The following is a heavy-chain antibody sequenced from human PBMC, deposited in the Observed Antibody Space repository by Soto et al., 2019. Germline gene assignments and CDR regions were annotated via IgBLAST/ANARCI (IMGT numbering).Heavy chain of an antibody. CDR2: IYYSGST. Sequence: PSETLSLTCTVSGGSISSGGYYWSWIRQHPGKGLEWIGYIYYSGSTYYNPSLKSRVTISVDTSKNQFSLKLSSVTAADTAVYYCARGHIRYNWNDGRERWTPRGYNWFDPWGQGTLVTVS. D-gene: IGHD1-1*01. V-gene: IGHV4-31*03. CDR3: ARGHIRYNWNDGRERWTPRGYNWFDP. CDR1: GGSISSGGYY. J-gene: IGHJ5*02.